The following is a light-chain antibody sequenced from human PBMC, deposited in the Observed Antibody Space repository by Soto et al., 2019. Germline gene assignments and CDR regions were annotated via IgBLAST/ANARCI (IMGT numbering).Light chain of an antibody. J-gene: IGLJ1*01. CDR1: SSKIGTNS. CDR3: ASWDDSLNAHD. CDR2: NNN. Sequence: QSVLTQPPSASGTPGQRVTISCSGSSSKIGTNSVSWYQQLPGTAPKLLIYNNNRRPSGVPDRFFGSKSGTSASLVISGLQSEDEADYYCASWDDSLNAHDFGTGTKGHRP. V-gene: IGLV1-44*01.